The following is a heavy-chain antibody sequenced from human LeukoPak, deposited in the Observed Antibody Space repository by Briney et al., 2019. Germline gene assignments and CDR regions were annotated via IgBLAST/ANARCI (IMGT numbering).Heavy chain of an antibody. CDR2: INPDSGGT. D-gene: IGHD6-13*01. CDR1: GYTFTGYY. V-gene: IGHV1-2*02. Sequence: ASAKVSCKASGYTFTGYYMHRVRQAPGQGLEWMGWINPDSGGTNYAQKFQGRVTMTRDTSISTAYMELSRLRSDDTAVYYRARDRGEAAAGTPSDWGQGTLVTVSS. CDR3: ARDRGEAAAGTPSD. J-gene: IGHJ4*02.